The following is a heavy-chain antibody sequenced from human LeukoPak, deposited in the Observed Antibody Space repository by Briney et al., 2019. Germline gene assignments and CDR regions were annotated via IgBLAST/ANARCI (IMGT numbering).Heavy chain of an antibody. Sequence: PSETLSLTCTVSGGSISSYYWSWIRQPPGKGLEWIGYIYYSGSTNYNPSLKSQVTISVDTSKNQFSLKLSSVTAADTAVYYCARGIAVVGGWFDPWGQGTLVTVSS. CDR3: ARGIAVVGGWFDP. CDR2: IYYSGST. D-gene: IGHD6-19*01. J-gene: IGHJ5*02. V-gene: IGHV4-59*01. CDR1: GGSISSYY.